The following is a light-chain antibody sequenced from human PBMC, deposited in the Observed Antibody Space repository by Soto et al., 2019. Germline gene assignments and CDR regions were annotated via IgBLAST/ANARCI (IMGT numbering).Light chain of an antibody. CDR1: SSDVVGYNY. J-gene: IGLJ1*01. Sequence: QSVLTQPASVSGSPGQSITISCTGTSSDVVGYNYVSWYQQYPGKAPKLMIYDVSNRPSGVSNRFSGSKSGNTASLTISGLQAEDEADYYCSSYTSSSTPLYVFGTGTKVTVL. CDR3: SSYTSSSTPLYV. V-gene: IGLV2-14*01. CDR2: DVS.